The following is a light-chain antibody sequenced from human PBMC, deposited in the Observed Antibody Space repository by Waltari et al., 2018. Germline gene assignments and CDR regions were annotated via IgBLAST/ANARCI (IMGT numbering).Light chain of an antibody. J-gene: IGLJ2*01. CDR3: SSFTSSTTGI. CDR1: SSDSGGYNY. Sequence: SALTQPDSVSGSPGQSLTISCSGISSDSGGYNYVSWYQQHPGEAPKVIIYDVTNRPSGVSNRFSGSKSGSSASLTISGLQPEDEADYYCSSFTSSTTGIFGGGTKLTVL. V-gene: IGLV2-14*03. CDR2: DVT.